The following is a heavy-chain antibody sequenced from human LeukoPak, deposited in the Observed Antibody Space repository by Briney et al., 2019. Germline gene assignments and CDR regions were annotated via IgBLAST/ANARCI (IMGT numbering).Heavy chain of an antibody. V-gene: IGHV2-70*18. CDR1: GGSISSNKW. Sequence: PSETLSLTCAVSGGSISSNKWWNWVRQPPGKALEWLALIDWDDDKYYSTSLKTRLTISKDTSKNQVVLTMTNMDPVDTATYYCARLPAVRGVYYYYGMDVWGQGTTVTVSS. CDR3: ARLPAVRGVYYYYGMDV. D-gene: IGHD3-10*01. J-gene: IGHJ6*02. CDR2: IDWDDDK.